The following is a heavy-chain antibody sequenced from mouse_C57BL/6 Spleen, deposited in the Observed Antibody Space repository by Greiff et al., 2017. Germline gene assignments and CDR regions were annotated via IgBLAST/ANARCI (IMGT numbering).Heavy chain of an antibody. CDR2: LSSGGSST. V-gene: IGHV5-6*01. CDR3: ARQYSSGFAY. Sequence: EVHLVESGGDLVKPGGSLKLSCAASGFTFSSYGMSWVRQTPDKRLEWVATLSSGGSSTYYTDSVKGRFTISRDHAKNTLYLQMSSLESEDTAMYYCARQYSSGFAYWGQGTLVTVSA. CDR1: GFTFSSYG. J-gene: IGHJ3*01. D-gene: IGHD3-2*02.